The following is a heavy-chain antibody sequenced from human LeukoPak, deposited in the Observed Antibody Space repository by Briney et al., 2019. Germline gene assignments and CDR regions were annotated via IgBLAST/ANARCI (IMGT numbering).Heavy chain of an antibody. CDR3: AKPQGDYGDYADAFDI. J-gene: IGHJ3*02. D-gene: IGHD4-17*01. CDR2: ISGSGGST. CDR1: GFTFSSYA. Sequence: PGGSLRLSCAASGFTFSSYAMSWVRQAPGKGLEWVSAISGSGGSTYYADSVKGRFTISRDNSKNTLYLQMNSLRAEDTAVYYCAKPQGDYGDYADAFDIWGQGTMVTVSS. V-gene: IGHV3-23*01.